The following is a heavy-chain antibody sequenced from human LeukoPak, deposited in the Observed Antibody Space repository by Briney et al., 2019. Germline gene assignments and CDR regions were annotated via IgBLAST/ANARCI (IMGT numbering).Heavy chain of an antibody. Sequence: GGSLRLSCGASGLTVSSYAMSWVRQAPGRGLEWVSTIIGSAANTYYADSVKGRFTISRDDSKNKVYLQMTSLRAEDTAVYSCAKYTSGTSYSGLDQWGKGTLVTVSS. J-gene: IGHJ4*01. CDR3: AKYTSGTSYSGLDQ. V-gene: IGHV3-23*01. D-gene: IGHD3-10*01. CDR1: GLTVSSYA. CDR2: IIGSAANT.